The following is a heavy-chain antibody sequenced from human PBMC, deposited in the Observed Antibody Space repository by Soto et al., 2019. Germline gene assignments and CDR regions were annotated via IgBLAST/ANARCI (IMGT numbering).Heavy chain of an antibody. CDR2: VSPNGQGI. CDR1: GFTLGRYG. CDR3: AREHGYSSGWSRVGSPVAP. D-gene: IGHD6-19*01. J-gene: IGHJ4*02. Sequence: GGSLRLSCAASGFTLGRYGMSWVRQAPGKGLEWVSAVSPNGQGIYYADSVRGRFTISRDFSKNTVFLHMDSLRSDDTAVYYCAREHGYSSGWSRVGSPVAPWGQGTLVTVSS. V-gene: IGHV3-23*01.